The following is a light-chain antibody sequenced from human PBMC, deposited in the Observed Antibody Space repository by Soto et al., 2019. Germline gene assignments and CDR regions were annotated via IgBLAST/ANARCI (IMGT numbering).Light chain of an antibody. CDR3: QQSHSTPYT. V-gene: IGKV1-39*01. Sequence: IQLTQSPSSLSVAIGVRVTINCRASQGLSSYLNWYRQKPGKAPELLIYSASTLQTGVPSRFSGSGSETEFTLTISSLQSEDLATYYCQQSHSTPYTFGQGTKLEL. CDR2: SAS. CDR1: QGLSSY. J-gene: IGKJ2*01.